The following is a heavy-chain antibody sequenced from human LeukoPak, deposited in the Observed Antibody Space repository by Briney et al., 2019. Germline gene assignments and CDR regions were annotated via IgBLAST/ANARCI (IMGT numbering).Heavy chain of an antibody. Sequence: SETLSLICTVSGGSISGYYWSWIRQPPGKGLEWIGYIFYSGSANYNPSLKSRVTISVDTSKNQFSLKLSSVNAADTAVYYCARDYYDSSGYYRGFDYWGQGTLVTVSS. CDR2: IFYSGSA. D-gene: IGHD3-22*01. J-gene: IGHJ4*02. CDR1: GGSISGYY. V-gene: IGHV4-59*01. CDR3: ARDYYDSSGYYRGFDY.